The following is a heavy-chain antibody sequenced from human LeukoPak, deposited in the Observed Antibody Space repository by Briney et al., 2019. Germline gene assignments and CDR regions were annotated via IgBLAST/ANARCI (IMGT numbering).Heavy chain of an antibody. V-gene: IGHV3-7*01. Sequence: GGSLRLSCAASGFTFSSYWMSWVRQAPGKGLEWVANIKEDGGEKYSVDSVKGRFTISRDNAKNSLYLQMNSLRAEDTAVYYCARNMVRGYEDAFDIWGQGTMVTVSS. CDR3: ARNMVRGYEDAFDI. CDR1: GFTFSSYW. CDR2: IKEDGGEK. D-gene: IGHD3-10*01. J-gene: IGHJ3*02.